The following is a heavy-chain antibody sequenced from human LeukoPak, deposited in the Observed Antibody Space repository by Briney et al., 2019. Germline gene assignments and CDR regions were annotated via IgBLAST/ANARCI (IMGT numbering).Heavy chain of an antibody. CDR2: INPNSGGT. V-gene: IGHV1-2*04. Sequence: ASVKVSCKASGYTFTGYYMHWVRQAPGQGLEWMGWINPNSGGTNYAQKFQGWVTMTRDTSISTAYMELSRLRSDDTAVYYCARDNARYYDFWSGYYTAGYYFDYWGHGTLVTVSS. D-gene: IGHD3-3*01. CDR1: GYTFTGYY. CDR3: ARDNARYYDFWSGYYTAGYYFDY. J-gene: IGHJ4*01.